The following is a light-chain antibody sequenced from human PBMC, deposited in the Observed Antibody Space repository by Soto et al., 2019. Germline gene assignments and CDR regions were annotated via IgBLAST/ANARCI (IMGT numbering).Light chain of an antibody. V-gene: IGLV2-23*02. CDR2: EVS. J-gene: IGLJ1*01. Sequence: QSALTQPASVSGSPGQSITISCTGTSSDVGSYSLVSWYQQHPGKAPKLMIYEVSKRPSGVSNRFSASKSGNTASLTISVLQAEDEADYYCCSYAGSTTLYVVGSGTKLTVL. CDR1: SSDVGSYSL. CDR3: CSYAGSTTLYV.